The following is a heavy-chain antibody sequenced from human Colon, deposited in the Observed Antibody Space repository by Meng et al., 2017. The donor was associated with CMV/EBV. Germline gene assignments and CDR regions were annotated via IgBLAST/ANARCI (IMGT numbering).Heavy chain of an antibody. J-gene: IGHJ4*02. CDR3: ARGGPAANFDY. D-gene: IGHD2-2*01. CDR1: GGSISNYY. Sequence: SLTCTVSGGSISNYYWTWIRQPPGKGLEWIGYIYYSGSTNYSPSLKSRLTISVDTPKNQFSLKLSSVTAADTAVYYCARGGPAANFDYWGQGTLVTVSS. V-gene: IGHV4-59*01. CDR2: IYYSGST.